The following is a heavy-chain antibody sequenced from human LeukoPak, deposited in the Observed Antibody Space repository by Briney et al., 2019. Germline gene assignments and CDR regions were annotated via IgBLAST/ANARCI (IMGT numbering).Heavy chain of an antibody. Sequence: PGGSLRLSCAASGFTFSSYWMHWVRQAPGKGLVWVSRINSDGSSTSYADSVKGRFTISRDNAKNTLYLQMNSLRAEDTAVYYCARGGSGYSGYDYGYWGQGTLVTVSS. CDR1: GFTFSSYW. CDR3: ARGGSGYSGYDYGY. V-gene: IGHV3-74*01. CDR2: INSDGSST. J-gene: IGHJ4*02. D-gene: IGHD5-12*01.